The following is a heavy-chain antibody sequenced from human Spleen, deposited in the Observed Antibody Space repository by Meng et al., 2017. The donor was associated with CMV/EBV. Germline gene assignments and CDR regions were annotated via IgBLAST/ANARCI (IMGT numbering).Heavy chain of an antibody. D-gene: IGHD4-23*01. J-gene: IGHJ2*01. CDR3: ASERWGSGYLDL. V-gene: IGHV1-3*01. CDR2: VHAGNGNT. Sequence: CKGSGHPFTNYAMHWVRQAPGQRLEWMGLVHAGNGNTRYSQNFQGRVTITRDTSATTVFMELTSLTSEDTAVYYCASERWGSGYLDLWGRGSLVTVSS. CDR1: GHPFTNYA.